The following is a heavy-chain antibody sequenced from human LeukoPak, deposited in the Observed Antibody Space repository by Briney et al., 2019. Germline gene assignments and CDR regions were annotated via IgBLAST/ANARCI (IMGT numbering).Heavy chain of an antibody. Sequence: SETLSLTCAVYGGSFSGYYWSWIRQPPGKGLEWIGEINHSGSTNYNPSLKSRVTISVDTSKNQFSLKLSSVTAADTAVYYCARGLGSSSPYNWFDPWGQGTLVTVSS. V-gene: IGHV4-34*01. CDR1: GGSFSGYY. D-gene: IGHD6-6*01. CDR2: INHSGST. J-gene: IGHJ5*02. CDR3: ARGLGSSSPYNWFDP.